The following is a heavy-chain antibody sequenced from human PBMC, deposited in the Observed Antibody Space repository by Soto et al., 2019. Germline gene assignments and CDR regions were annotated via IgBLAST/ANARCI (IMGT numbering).Heavy chain of an antibody. Sequence: ASLKDSCKTSGYSFGDFEINGIRQAPGQGLEWMGWMNPKRGDTGSAQKFQGRVTMTRNTSINTAFLEVTGLTSDDTAVYFCARTGGLFTTSWYVFGYWGPGSLVTVSS. D-gene: IGHD6-13*01. CDR1: GYSFGDFE. CDR3: ARTGGLFTTSWYVFGY. CDR2: MNPKRGDT. J-gene: IGHJ4*02. V-gene: IGHV1-8*01.